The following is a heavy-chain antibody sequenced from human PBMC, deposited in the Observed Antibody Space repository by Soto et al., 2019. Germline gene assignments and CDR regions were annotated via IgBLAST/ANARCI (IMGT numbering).Heavy chain of an antibody. CDR1: GDSFSSYA. Sequence: QVQLVQSVAEVKKPGSSVNVSCKASGDSFSSYAISWVRQAPGHGLEWMGRIIPIFGTPNYAQRVEGRVTITADDSTSTANLEMSSLRADDTAVYYCATGGNYDEASALAYWGQGTLVTAS. J-gene: IGHJ4*02. V-gene: IGHV1-69*01. CDR3: ATGGNYDEASALAY. CDR2: IIPIFGTP. D-gene: IGHD3-3*01.